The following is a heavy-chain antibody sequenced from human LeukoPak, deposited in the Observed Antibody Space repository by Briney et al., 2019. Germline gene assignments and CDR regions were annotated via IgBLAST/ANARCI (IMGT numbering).Heavy chain of an antibody. Sequence: GGSLRLSCAASGFTFSSYWMHWVRQAPGKGLVWVSRINSDGSSTSYADSVKGRFTISRDNAKNTLYLQMNSLRAEDTAVYYCARDLGYCSGGSCYLGYYYYYMDVWGKGTTVTVSS. CDR1: GFTFSSYW. V-gene: IGHV3-74*01. CDR2: INSDGSST. D-gene: IGHD2-15*01. J-gene: IGHJ6*03. CDR3: ARDLGYCSGGSCYLGYYYYYMDV.